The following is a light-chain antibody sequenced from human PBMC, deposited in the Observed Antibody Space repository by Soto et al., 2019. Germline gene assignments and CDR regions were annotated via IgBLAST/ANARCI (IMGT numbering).Light chain of an antibody. V-gene: IGLV2-14*01. CDR3: SLYTSSSTYV. J-gene: IGLJ1*01. CDR1: NSDIGGYNF. Sequence: QSALTQPASVSGSPGQSTTISCTGANSDIGGYNFVSWYQHHPGKAPKLMIYEVSHRPSGVSNRFSGSKSVNTASLTISGLQTEDEADYYCSLYTSSSTYVFGTGTKVTVL. CDR2: EVS.